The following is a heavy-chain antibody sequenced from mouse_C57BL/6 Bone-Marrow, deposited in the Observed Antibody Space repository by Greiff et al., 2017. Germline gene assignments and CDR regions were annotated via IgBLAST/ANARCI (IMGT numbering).Heavy chain of an antibody. CDR2: IWSGGNT. J-gene: IGHJ2*01. D-gene: IGHD2-2*01. CDR1: GFSLTSYG. V-gene: IGHV2-2*01. CDR3: ASAMVTTLDY. Sequence: VHLVESGPGLVQPSQSLSITCTVSGFSLTSYGVHWVRQSPGKGLEWLGVIWSGGNTDYNAAFISRLSISKDNSKSQVFFKMNSLQADDTAIYYCASAMVTTLDYWGQGTTLTVSS.